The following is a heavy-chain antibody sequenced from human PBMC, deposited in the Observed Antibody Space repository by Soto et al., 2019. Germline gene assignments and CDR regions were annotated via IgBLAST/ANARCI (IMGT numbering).Heavy chain of an antibody. CDR1: GDTFSFYT. V-gene: IGHV1-69*02. CDR3: ATSYGSGYRAFDY. CDR2: INPILSMS. J-gene: IGHJ4*02. Sequence: QVQLVQSGAEVKKPGSSVKVSCKASGDTFSFYTINWVRQAPGLGLEWVGRINPILSMSNYAQKFQGRVTMTADKSASTAYMELRSRRSEDTARYYCATSYGSGYRAFDYWGQGALVTVSS. D-gene: IGHD3-10*01.